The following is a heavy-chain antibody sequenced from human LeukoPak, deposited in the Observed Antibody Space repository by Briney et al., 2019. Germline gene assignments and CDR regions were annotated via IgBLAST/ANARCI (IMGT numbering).Heavy chain of an antibody. J-gene: IGHJ4*02. CDR1: GFTFSSYS. Sequence: PGGSLRLSCAASGFTFSSYSMNWVRQAPGKGPEWVSYINNRGTTIYYADSVKGRFTISRDNAKNSLYLQMNSLRAEDTAVYYCAKKFNRGLPDYWGQGTLVTVPS. D-gene: IGHD2-21*01. V-gene: IGHV3-48*01. CDR2: INNRGTTI. CDR3: AKKFNRGLPDY.